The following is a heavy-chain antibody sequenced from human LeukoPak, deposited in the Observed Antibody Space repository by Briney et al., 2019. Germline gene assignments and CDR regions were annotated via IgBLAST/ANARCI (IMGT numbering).Heavy chain of an antibody. CDR1: GAAISKDYLN. J-gene: IGHJ6*02. V-gene: IGHV4-39*01. CDR3: ARLSPRYGMDV. Sequence: SETLALTRCINGAAISKDYLNWPRIRQPPGKGLELLVYVHHTGSTFHTSSLKSRVTISAATSQNQFSLSLTSVTAADTAVYYCARLSPRYGMDVWGQGTTVTVSS. D-gene: IGHD2/OR15-2a*01. CDR2: VHHTGST.